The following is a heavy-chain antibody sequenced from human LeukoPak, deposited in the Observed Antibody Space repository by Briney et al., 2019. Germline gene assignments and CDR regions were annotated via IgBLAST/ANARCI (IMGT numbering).Heavy chain of an antibody. D-gene: IGHD3-10*01. CDR3: ARDRGHGSGSPYYFDY. V-gene: IGHV4-31*03. Sequence: SETLSLTCTVSGGSISSGGYYWSWIRQHPGKGLEWIGYIYYSGSTYYNPSLKSRVTISVDTSKNQFSLKLSSVTAADTAVYYCARDRGHGSGSPYYFDYWGQGTLVTVCS. J-gene: IGHJ4*02. CDR1: GGSISSGGYY. CDR2: IYYSGST.